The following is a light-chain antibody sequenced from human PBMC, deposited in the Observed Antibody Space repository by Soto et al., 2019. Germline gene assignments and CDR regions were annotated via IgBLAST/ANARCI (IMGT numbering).Light chain of an antibody. CDR1: QGIAPY. CDR3: QQYNIASLS. CDR2: ATS. Sequence: DVQMTQSPASLSAFVGDRVTITCRASQGIAPYLAWFQQKPGKVPKLLIYATSTLLSGVPSGFSGSGSGTDFTLTISSLQPEDIGSYYCQQYNIASLSFGGGTKVEIK. V-gene: IGKV1-27*01. J-gene: IGKJ4*01.